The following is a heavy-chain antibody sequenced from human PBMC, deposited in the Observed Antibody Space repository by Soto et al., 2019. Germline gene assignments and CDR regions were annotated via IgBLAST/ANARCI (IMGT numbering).Heavy chain of an antibody. CDR3: VREGGDSSSLVDNYFDY. CDR2: VSGSGGGT. D-gene: IGHD1-26*01. CDR1: GSTFAHQA. V-gene: IGHV3-23*01. Sequence: DVQLLESGGGLVQPGGSLRLSCAASGSTFAHQAMSWVRQAPGTGLEWVSAVSGSGGGTYYADSVKGRFTISRDNSKNTLSLQMNSLRVEDTAVYYCVREGGDSSSLVDNYFDYWGQGALVTVSS. J-gene: IGHJ4*02.